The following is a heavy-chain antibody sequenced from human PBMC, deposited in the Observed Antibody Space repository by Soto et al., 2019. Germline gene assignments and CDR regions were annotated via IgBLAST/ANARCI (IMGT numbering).Heavy chain of an antibody. J-gene: IGHJ4*02. CDR3: AREGGIVAKIPFDY. CDR2: IYSSGST. D-gene: IGHD5-12*01. Sequence: SETLSLTCTVSGGSVTDYYWSCIRQPAGKGLEWIGRIYSSGSTNYNPSLRSRVSMSVDTSKNQFSLIVTSVTAADSAVYYCAREGGIVAKIPFDYWGQGTLVTVYS. CDR1: GGSVTDYY. V-gene: IGHV4-4*07.